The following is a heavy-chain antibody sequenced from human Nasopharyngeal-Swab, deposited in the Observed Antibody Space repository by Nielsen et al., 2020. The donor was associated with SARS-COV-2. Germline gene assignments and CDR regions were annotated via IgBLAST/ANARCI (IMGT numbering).Heavy chain of an antibody. CDR2: IYPGDSDT. CDR1: GYSFTNFW. J-gene: IGHJ2*01. V-gene: IGHV5-51*01. CDR3: ARLGTRPGWYFDL. D-gene: IGHD1-26*01. Sequence: KVSCKGSGYSFTNFWIGWVRQMPGKGLEWMGIIYPGDSDTRYSPSFQGQVTISADKSISTAYLQWSSLKASDTAMYYCARLGTRPGWYFDLWGRGTLVTVSS.